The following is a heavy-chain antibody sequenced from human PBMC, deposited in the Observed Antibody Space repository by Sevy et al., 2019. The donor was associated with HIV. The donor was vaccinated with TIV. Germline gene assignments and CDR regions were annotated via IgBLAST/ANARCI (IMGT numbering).Heavy chain of an antibody. CDR3: AKDRVSGTYYTGDFDY. Sequence: GGSLRLSCAASGFTFSGSAMHWVRQAPGKGLEWVSVISFSGGSTYYADSVKGRFTISRDNSKNTLYLQMISLRAEDTAVYYCAKDRVSGTYYTGDFDYWGQGTLVTVSS. D-gene: IGHD3-10*01. V-gene: IGHV3-23*01. CDR2: ISFSGGST. CDR1: GFTFSGSA. J-gene: IGHJ4*02.